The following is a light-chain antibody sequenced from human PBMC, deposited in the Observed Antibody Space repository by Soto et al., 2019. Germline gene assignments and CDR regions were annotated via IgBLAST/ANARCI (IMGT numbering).Light chain of an antibody. V-gene: IGLV3-21*02. Sequence: SYELTQPPSVSVAPGQTARITCGGSDIKIKSVHWYQQMPGQAPVLVVYDDSDRPSGIPERFSGSSSGNTATLTITRVEAGDEADYFCQVWDGSRDHYVFATGTKVTVL. CDR3: QVWDGSRDHYV. J-gene: IGLJ1*01. CDR1: DIKIKS. CDR2: DDS.